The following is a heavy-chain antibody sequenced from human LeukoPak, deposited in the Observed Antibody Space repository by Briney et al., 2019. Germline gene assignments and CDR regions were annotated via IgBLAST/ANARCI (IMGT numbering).Heavy chain of an antibody. D-gene: IGHD6-13*01. CDR1: GYTFTSYG. J-gene: IGHJ3*02. CDR3: ARDSGYSSSWSDAFDI. CDR2: ISAYNGNT. V-gene: IGHV1-18*01. Sequence: VASVKVSCKASGYTFTSYGISWVRQAPGQGLEWMGWISAYNGNTNYAQKLQGRVTMTTDTSTSTAYMELRSLRSDDTAVYYCARDSGYSSSWSDAFDIWGQGTMVTVSS.